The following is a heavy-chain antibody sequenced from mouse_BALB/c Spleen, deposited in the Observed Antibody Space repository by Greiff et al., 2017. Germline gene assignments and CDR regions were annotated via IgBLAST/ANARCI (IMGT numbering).Heavy chain of an antibody. CDR1: GFNIKDYY. Sequence: VHVKQSGAELVRSGASVKLSCTASGFNIKDYYMHWVKQRPEQGLEWIGWIDPENGDTEYAPKFQGKATMTADTSSNTAYLQLSSLTSEDTAVYYCNAFDGQGYFDYWGQGTTLTVSS. CDR3: NAFDGQGYFDY. CDR2: IDPENGDT. J-gene: IGHJ2*01. V-gene: IGHV14-4*02. D-gene: IGHD2-3*01.